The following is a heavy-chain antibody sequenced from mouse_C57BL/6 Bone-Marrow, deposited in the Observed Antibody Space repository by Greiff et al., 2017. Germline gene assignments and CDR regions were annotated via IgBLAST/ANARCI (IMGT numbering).Heavy chain of an antibody. J-gene: IGHJ3*01. CDR2: IYPRSGNT. Sequence: QVQLQQSGAELARPGASVKLSCKASGYTFTSYGISWVKQRTGKGLEWIGEIYPRSGNTYSNEKFKGKATLTADKSSSTAYMELRSLTSEDSAVYFCARNFRFAYWGQGTLVTVSA. CDR1: GYTFTSYG. CDR3: ARNFRFAY. V-gene: IGHV1-81*01.